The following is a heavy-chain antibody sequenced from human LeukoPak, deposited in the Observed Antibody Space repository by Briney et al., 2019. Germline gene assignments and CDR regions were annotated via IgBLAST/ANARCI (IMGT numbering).Heavy chain of an antibody. CDR3: ARDRGSGLWFGELSDPYFDY. V-gene: IGHV4-39*07. D-gene: IGHD3-10*01. CDR1: GGSISSSSYY. J-gene: IGHJ4*02. CDR2: IYYSGST. Sequence: SETLSLTCTVSGGSISSSSYYWGWIRQPPGKGLEWIGSIYYSGSTYYNPSLKSRVTISVDTSKNQLSLKLSSVTAADTAVYYCARDRGSGLWFGELSDPYFDYWGQGTLVTVSS.